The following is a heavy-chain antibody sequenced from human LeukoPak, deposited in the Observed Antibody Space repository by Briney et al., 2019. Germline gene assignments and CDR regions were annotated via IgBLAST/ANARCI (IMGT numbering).Heavy chain of an antibody. CDR2: IYYTGNT. CDR3: ARVPPTVTAGRYYYCYMDV. D-gene: IGHD2-21*02. V-gene: IGHV4-59*01. J-gene: IGHJ6*03. CDR1: GGSISSNY. Sequence: PSETLSLTCTVSGGSISSNYWSWIRQPPGKAPEWIGYIYYTGNTNYNPSLKSRVTISVDTSKNQFSLNLSPVTAADTAVYYCARVPPTVTAGRYYYCYMDVWGKGTTVTVSS.